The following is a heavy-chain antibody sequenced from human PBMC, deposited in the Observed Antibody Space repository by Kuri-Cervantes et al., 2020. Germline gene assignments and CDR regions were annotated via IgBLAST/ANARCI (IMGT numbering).Heavy chain of an antibody. CDR1: GFTVSSNY. CDR3: ARVGDNWNFFSVYFDY. Sequence: GESLKISCAASGFTVSSNYMSWVRQAPGKGLEWVSVIYSGGSTYYADSVKGRFTISRDNSKNTLYLQMNSLRAEDTAVYYCARVGDNWNFFSVYFDYWGQGTLVTVSS. V-gene: IGHV3-66*01. D-gene: IGHD1-7*01. CDR2: IYSGGST. J-gene: IGHJ4*02.